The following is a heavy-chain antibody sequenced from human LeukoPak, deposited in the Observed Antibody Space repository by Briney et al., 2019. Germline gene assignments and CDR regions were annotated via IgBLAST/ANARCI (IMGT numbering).Heavy chain of an antibody. V-gene: IGHV3-23*01. CDR2: ISGSGGST. Sequence: GGSLRLSCAASGFTFSSYAMSWVRQAPGKGLERVSAISGSGGSTYYADSVKGRFTFSRDNSKNTMYLQMNSLRAEDTAVYYCAKDRGHNGGYNYFDYWGQGTLVTVSS. J-gene: IGHJ4*02. CDR3: AKDRGHNGGYNYFDY. CDR1: GFTFSSYA. D-gene: IGHD2-8*01.